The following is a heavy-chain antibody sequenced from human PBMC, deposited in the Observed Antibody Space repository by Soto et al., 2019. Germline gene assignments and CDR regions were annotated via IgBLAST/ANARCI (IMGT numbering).Heavy chain of an antibody. CDR1: GYSFTIYA. Sequence: ASVKVSCTASGYSFTIYAMHWVRQAPGQRLEWMGWINAGNGNTKYSQKFQGRVTITRDTSASTAYMELSSLRSEDTAVYYCARGVAGPLHWFDPWGQGTLVTVSS. D-gene: IGHD6-19*01. CDR2: INAGNGNT. V-gene: IGHV1-3*01. J-gene: IGHJ5*02. CDR3: ARGVAGPLHWFDP.